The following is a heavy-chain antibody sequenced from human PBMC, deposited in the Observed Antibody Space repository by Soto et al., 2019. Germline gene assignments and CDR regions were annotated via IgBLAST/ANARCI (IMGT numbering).Heavy chain of an antibody. CDR1: GFTFSNAW. D-gene: IGHD3-9*01. CDR2: IKSKTDGGTT. V-gene: IGHV3-15*01. J-gene: IGHJ4*02. CDR3: TTDPAVRYFDWLLFNDY. Sequence: GGSLRLSCAASGFTFSNAWMSWVRQAPGKGLEWVGRIKSKTDGGTTDYAAPVKGRFTISRDDSKNTLYLQMNSLKTEDTAVYYCTTDPAVRYFDWLLFNDYWGQGTLVTVSS.